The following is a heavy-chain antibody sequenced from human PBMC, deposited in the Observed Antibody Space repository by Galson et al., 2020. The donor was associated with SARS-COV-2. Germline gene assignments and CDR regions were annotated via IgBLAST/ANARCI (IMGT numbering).Heavy chain of an antibody. CDR2: IKQDGSEK. CDR1: GLTFSNYW. Sequence: GGSLRLSCVASGLTFSNYWMSWVRQAPGKGLEWVANIKQDGSEKYYVDSVKGRFTISRDNVKNSLFLQMSSLRVEDTAIYFCTATNVAVAGYFWGQGTLVTVSS. J-gene: IGHJ4*02. CDR3: TATNVAVAGYF. D-gene: IGHD6-19*01. V-gene: IGHV3-7*01.